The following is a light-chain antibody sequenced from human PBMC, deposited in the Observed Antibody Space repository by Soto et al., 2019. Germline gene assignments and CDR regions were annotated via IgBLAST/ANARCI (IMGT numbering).Light chain of an antibody. CDR2: RND. CDR1: SSNIGRNY. Sequence: QSVLTQPPSASGTPGQRVTISCSGSSSNIGRNYVYWYQQLPGTAPKLLIYRNDQLPSGVPDRLSGSKSGTSASLAISGLRSEDEADYYCAAWDDSLSGLYVFGTGTKVTVL. CDR3: AAWDDSLSGLYV. J-gene: IGLJ1*01. V-gene: IGLV1-47*01.